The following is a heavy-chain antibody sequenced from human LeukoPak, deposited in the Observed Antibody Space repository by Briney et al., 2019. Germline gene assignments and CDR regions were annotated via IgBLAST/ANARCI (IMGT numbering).Heavy chain of an antibody. CDR2: IIYGGRHT. CDR1: GHTLRLYV. V-gene: IGHV3-23*01. D-gene: IGHD3-10*01. J-gene: IGHJ4*02. Sequence: GGSLRLSCSASGHTLRLYVIRWVRQAPGKGLESVASIIYGGRHTYYAASVKGRFTISRANSQNTLFLQMNSLRAEDTAHYYSRNDGLSYYGSMHVHYFQSLGQGTLVTVSS. CDR3: RNDGLSYYGSMHVHYFQS.